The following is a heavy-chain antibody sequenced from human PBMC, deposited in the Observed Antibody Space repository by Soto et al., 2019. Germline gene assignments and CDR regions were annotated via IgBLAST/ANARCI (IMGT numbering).Heavy chain of an antibody. CDR1: GFTFSSYW. CDR3: ATHQLGNYFDY. Sequence: GGSLRLSCAASGFTFSSYWMSWVRQAPGKGLEWVANIKQDGSEKYYVDSVKGRFTISRDNAKNSLYLQMNSLRAEDTAVYYCATHQLGNYFDYWGQGTLVTVSS. D-gene: IGHD7-27*01. CDR2: IKQDGSEK. V-gene: IGHV3-7*03. J-gene: IGHJ4*02.